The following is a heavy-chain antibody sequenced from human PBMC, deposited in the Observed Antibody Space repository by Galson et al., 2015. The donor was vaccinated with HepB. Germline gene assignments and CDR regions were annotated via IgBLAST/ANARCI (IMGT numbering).Heavy chain of an antibody. CDR3: ARDAESIAVAGTLGF. D-gene: IGHD6-19*01. V-gene: IGHV1-18*01. Sequence: SVKVSCKASGYTFTSYGISWVRQAPGQGLEWMGWISAYNGNTNYAQKLQGRVTMTTDTSTSTAYMELRSLRSDDTAVYYCARDAESIAVAGTLGFWGQGTLVTVSS. CDR1: GYTFTSYG. CDR2: ISAYNGNT. J-gene: IGHJ4*02.